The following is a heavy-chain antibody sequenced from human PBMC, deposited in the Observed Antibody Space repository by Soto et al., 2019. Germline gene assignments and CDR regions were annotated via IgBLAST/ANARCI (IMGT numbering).Heavy chain of an antibody. CDR1: GFTFTGFA. CDR3: ARVTGFYGSGEIDY. D-gene: IGHD3-10*01. J-gene: IGHJ4*02. V-gene: IGHV3-30*04. CDR2: TSFDGRNG. Sequence: QVQLVESGGGVVQPGRSLRLSCAASGFTFTGFAMYWVRQAPGKGLEWVAATSFDGRNGYYPNFVEGRFTISRDNSKNALYLRMNSLRPEDTAVYYCARVTGFYGSGEIDYWCQGTLVTVSS.